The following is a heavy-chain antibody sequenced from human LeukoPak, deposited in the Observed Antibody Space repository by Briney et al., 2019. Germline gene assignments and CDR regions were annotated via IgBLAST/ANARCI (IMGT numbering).Heavy chain of an antibody. CDR2: INHSGST. V-gene: IGHV4-34*01. Sequence: SETLSLTCAVYGGSFSGYYWSWIRQPPGKGLEWIGEINHSGSTNYNPSLKSRVTISVDTSKNQFSLKLSSVTAADTAVYYCARRNAKGITIFGVVMDIDYYYYMDVWGKGTTVAVSS. CDR3: ARRNAKGITIFGVVMDIDYYYYMDV. D-gene: IGHD3-3*01. J-gene: IGHJ6*03. CDR1: GGSFSGYY.